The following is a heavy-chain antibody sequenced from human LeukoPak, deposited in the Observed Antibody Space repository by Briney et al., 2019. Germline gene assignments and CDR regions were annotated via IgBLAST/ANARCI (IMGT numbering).Heavy chain of an antibody. CDR2: IHPSDSAS. CDR1: TYTFSYYW. D-gene: IGHD1-26*01. Sequence: GESLKISCKGSTYTFSYYWIGWVRQMPGKGLEWTGIIHPSDSASRYSPSFQGQVTISVDKSINTAYLQWSSLKASDTAMYYCATQVGGALYSDFWGQGTLVTVSS. V-gene: IGHV5-51*01. J-gene: IGHJ4*02. CDR3: ATQVGGALYSDF.